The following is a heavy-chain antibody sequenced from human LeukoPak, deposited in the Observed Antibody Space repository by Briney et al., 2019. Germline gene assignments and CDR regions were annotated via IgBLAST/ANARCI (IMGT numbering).Heavy chain of an antibody. V-gene: IGHV1-2*02. D-gene: IGHD1-26*01. Sequence: ASVKVSCKASGYTFTSYGISWVRQSPVQGVVWSGWINPNSGGTNYAQKCQGRVTMTRDTSISTAYMELSRLRSDDTAVYYCAREGSPGLEYFQHWGQGTLVTVSS. CDR1: GYTFTSYG. J-gene: IGHJ1*01. CDR3: AREGSPGLEYFQH. CDR2: INPNSGGT.